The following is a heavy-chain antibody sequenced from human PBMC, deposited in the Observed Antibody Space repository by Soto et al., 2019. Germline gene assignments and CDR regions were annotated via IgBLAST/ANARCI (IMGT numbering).Heavy chain of an antibody. V-gene: IGHV4-39*01. CDR2: VYYSGST. Sequence: GSLRLSCAASGFTFSSYAMHWVRQAPGKGLEWIGSVYYSGSTYYNPSLESRVTISVDKSKNQFSLKLMSLSAADTAVYYCGRLEGLATISYYFDYWGQGALVTVSS. J-gene: IGHJ4*02. CDR3: GRLEGLATISYYFDY. CDR1: GFTFSSYAMH. D-gene: IGHD3-9*01.